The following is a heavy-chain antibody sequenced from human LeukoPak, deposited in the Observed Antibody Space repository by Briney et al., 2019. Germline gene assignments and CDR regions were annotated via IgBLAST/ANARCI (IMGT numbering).Heavy chain of an antibody. Sequence: GGSLRLSCAASGFTFSSYEMNWVRQAPGKGLEWVSYISSSGSTTYYADSVKGRFTIPRDNAKNSLYLQMNSLRAEDTAVYYCARVEEDAFDIWGQGTMVTVSS. J-gene: IGHJ3*02. V-gene: IGHV3-48*03. CDR3: ARVEEDAFDI. CDR1: GFTFSSYE. CDR2: ISSSGSTT.